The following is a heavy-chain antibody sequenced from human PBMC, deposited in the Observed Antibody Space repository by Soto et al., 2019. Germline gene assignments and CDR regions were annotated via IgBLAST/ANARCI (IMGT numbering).Heavy chain of an antibody. CDR1: GFTFSDYY. CDR3: ARDPLLGSGRYASYYYMVA. J-gene: IGHJ6*03. Sequence: PGGSLRLSCAASGFTFSDYYMSWIRQAPGKGLEWVSYISSSGSTIYYADSVKGRFTISRDNAKNSLYLQMNSLRAEDTAVYYCARDPLLGSGRYASYYYMVAWGKGTTVTVPS. V-gene: IGHV3-11*01. CDR2: ISSSGSTI. D-gene: IGHD3-10*01.